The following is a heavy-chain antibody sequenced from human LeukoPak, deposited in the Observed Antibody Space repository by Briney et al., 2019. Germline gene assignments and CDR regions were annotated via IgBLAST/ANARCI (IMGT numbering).Heavy chain of an antibody. CDR1: GYTFTSYD. D-gene: IGHD1-26*01. CDR2: MSPNSGNT. J-gene: IGHJ4*02. CDR3: ARNSFRSGTYTPHEY. V-gene: IGHV1-8*01. Sequence: GASVKVSCKASGYTFTSYDINWVRPATGQGLEWMGWMSPNSGNTGYAQKFQGRVTMTRNTSISTAYMELSSLRSEDTAMYYCARNSFRSGTYTPHEYWGQGTLVTVSS.